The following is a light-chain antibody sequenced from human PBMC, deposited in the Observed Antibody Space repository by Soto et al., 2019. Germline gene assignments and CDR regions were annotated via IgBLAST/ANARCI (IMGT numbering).Light chain of an antibody. V-gene: IGKV1-5*03. CDR2: KAS. CDR1: QSISSW. Sequence: DIQMTQSPSTRSASVGDRFTITCRAIQSISSWLAWYQQKPGKAPKLLIYKASSLESGVPSRFSGSGSGTEFTLTISSLQPDDFATYYCQQYNSYPWTFGQGTKVDIK. CDR3: QQYNSYPWT. J-gene: IGKJ1*01.